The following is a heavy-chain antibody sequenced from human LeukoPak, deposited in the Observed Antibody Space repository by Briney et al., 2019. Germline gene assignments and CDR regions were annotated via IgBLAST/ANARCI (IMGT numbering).Heavy chain of an antibody. CDR2: IYYGGST. J-gene: IGHJ6*02. Sequence: SETLSLTCTASGGSISSYYWSWIRQPPGKGLEWIGYIYYGGSTNYNPSLKSRVTISVDTSKNQFSLKLSSVTAADTAVYYCARLNYDFWSGYYSAYGMDVWGQGTTVTVSS. CDR1: GGSISSYY. D-gene: IGHD3-3*01. CDR3: ARLNYDFWSGYYSAYGMDV. V-gene: IGHV4-59*01.